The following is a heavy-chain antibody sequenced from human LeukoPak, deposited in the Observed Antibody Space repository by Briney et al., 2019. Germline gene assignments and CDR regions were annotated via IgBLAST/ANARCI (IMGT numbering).Heavy chain of an antibody. CDR2: INPKTGGT. CDR3: ARDGRLTIFVRGIITEGSPPKN. J-gene: IGHJ4*02. D-gene: IGHD3-10*01. CDR1: GYTFTDSY. Sequence: GASVKVSCKASGYTFTDSYMHWVRQGPGQGLEWMGWINPKTGGTNYAQRFQGRITMTRDTSIRTAYMELNSLRSDDTAVYYCARDGRLTIFVRGIITEGSPPKNWGQGTLVTVPS. V-gene: IGHV1-2*02.